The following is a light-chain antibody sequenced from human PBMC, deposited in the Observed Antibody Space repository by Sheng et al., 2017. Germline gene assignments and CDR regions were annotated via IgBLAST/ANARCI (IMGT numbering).Light chain of an antibody. CDR2: GAS. CDR3: QQYDKWPLP. Sequence: ETVMTQSPATLSVSPGERATLSCRASQSVSSNLAWYQQKPGQAPRLLIYGASTRATGIPARFSGSGSGTEFTLTISSLQSEDFAVYYCQQYDKWPLPFGGGTKVEIK. J-gene: IGKJ4*01. CDR1: QSVSSN. V-gene: IGKV3-15*01.